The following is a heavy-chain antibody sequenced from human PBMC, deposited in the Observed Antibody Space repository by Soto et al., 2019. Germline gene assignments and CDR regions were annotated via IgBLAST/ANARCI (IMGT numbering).Heavy chain of an antibody. CDR2: INPKNGGT. Sequence: WASVKVSCKASGYTFSGHYIHWVRQAPGQGPEWMGWINPKNGGTKCAQKFQGRVTMARDTSINTAYLDLTGLRSDDTAVYYCARAHDPRLEVFDYWGQGTLVTVSS. J-gene: IGHJ4*02. CDR1: GYTFSGHY. CDR3: ARAHDPRLEVFDY. V-gene: IGHV1-2*02. D-gene: IGHD3-16*01.